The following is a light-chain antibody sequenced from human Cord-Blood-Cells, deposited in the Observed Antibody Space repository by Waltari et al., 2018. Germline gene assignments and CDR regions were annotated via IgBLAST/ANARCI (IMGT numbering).Light chain of an antibody. Sequence: QSALTQPASVSGSPGQSIPISRTGTRSVVAGSTYVSWYQQHPGKAPKLTIYEVNNRPSGVSNRFSGSKSGNTASLTISGLQAEDEADYYCSSYTSSSTWEFGGGTKLTVL. CDR2: EVN. V-gene: IGLV2-14*01. CDR1: RSVVAGSTY. J-gene: IGLJ3*02. CDR3: SSYTSSSTWE.